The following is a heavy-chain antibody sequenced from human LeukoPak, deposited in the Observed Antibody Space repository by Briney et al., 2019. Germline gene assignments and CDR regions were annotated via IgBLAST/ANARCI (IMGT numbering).Heavy chain of an antibody. D-gene: IGHD4-17*01. CDR1: GGTFRTYV. V-gene: IGHV1-69*13. Sequence: GASVKVSCKASGGTFRTYVFSWVRQAPGQGLEWMGGIIPMFGAPNYAQRFQDRVTITADESTSTSYMELSSLRSADTAVYYCAPHYGDPTNHHYYYGMDVWGQGTTVTVSS. CDR3: APHYGDPTNHHYYYGMDV. CDR2: IIPMFGAP. J-gene: IGHJ6*02.